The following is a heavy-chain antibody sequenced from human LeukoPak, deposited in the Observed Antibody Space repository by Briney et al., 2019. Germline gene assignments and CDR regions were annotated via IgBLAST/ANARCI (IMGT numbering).Heavy chain of an antibody. D-gene: IGHD5-12*01. Sequence: GGSLRLSCVASGFTFSSYAMTWFRQAPGKGLEWVSSFSGGDGSPYHADSVKGRFTISRDNSKSTLYLQMNSLRAEDTAIYYCAKIGWLRSSGLWGDYWGQGALVTVSS. V-gene: IGHV3-23*01. J-gene: IGHJ4*02. CDR3: AKIGWLRSSGLWGDY. CDR1: GFTFSSYA. CDR2: FSGGDGSP.